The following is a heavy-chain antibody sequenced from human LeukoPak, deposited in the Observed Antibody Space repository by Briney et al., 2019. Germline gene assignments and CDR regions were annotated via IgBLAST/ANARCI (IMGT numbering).Heavy chain of an antibody. CDR2: ISGSGGST. Sequence: GGSLRLSCAAAGFTFSSYAMSWVRQAPGKGLEWVSAISGSGGSTYYADSVKGRFTISRDNSKNTLYLQMNSLRAEDTAVYYCAKSDDYVWGTTDYWGQGTLVTVSS. CDR1: GFTFSSYA. D-gene: IGHD3-16*01. V-gene: IGHV3-23*01. J-gene: IGHJ4*02. CDR3: AKSDDYVWGTTDY.